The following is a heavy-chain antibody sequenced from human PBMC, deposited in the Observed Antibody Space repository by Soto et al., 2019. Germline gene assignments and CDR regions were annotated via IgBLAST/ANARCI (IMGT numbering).Heavy chain of an antibody. CDR2: IYHSGST. V-gene: IGHV4-39*02. Sequence: QLQLQESGPGLVKPSETLSLMCTVSGGSIISNNYSWGWLRHPPWRGLEWIGNIYHSGSTYYNPSLKSRVTISVDKSKNHFSLKLTSVTAADTAVYYCATALRSGTGRGWFDSWGQGTLVTVSS. J-gene: IGHJ5*01. D-gene: IGHD1-7*01. CDR3: ATALRSGTGRGWFDS. CDR1: GGSIISNNYS.